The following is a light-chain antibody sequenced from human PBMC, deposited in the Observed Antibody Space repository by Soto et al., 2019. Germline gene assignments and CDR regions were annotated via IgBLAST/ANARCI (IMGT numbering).Light chain of an antibody. CDR3: AGWDDSLNGWV. CDR1: RSNIGRNT. V-gene: IGLV1-44*01. Sequence: QSVLTQPPSASGTPGQRVTISCSGSRSNIGRNTVNWYQHLPGTAPKLLIYNDNQCPSGVPDRFSGSKSGTSASLAISGLQSEDEADYYCAGWDDSLNGWVFGGGTKLTVL. CDR2: NDN. J-gene: IGLJ3*02.